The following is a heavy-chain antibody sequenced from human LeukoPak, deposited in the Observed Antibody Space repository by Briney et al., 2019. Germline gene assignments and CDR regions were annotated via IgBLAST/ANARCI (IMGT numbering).Heavy chain of an antibody. Sequence: GGSLRLSCAASGFTFSDHYMDWVRQAPATGLEWVSSISTSSIYIYYADSVKGRFTISRDNAKKSVHLQMNSLRAEDTAVYYCARGASVVAGSDNALDIWGQGTMVTVSS. V-gene: IGHV3-21*01. J-gene: IGHJ3*02. CDR1: GFTFSDHY. D-gene: IGHD6-19*01. CDR3: ARGASVVAGSDNALDI. CDR2: ISTSSIYI.